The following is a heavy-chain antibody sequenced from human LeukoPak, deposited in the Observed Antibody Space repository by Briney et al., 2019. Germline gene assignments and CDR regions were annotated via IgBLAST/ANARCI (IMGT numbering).Heavy chain of an antibody. CDR3: AKFAGASAPADAFDI. J-gene: IGHJ3*02. V-gene: IGHV3-74*01. CDR1: GFTFSSYW. D-gene: IGHD1-26*01. Sequence: GESLKISCAASGFTFSSYWMHWVRQAPGKGLVWVSRINSDGSSTTYADSVKGRFTISRDNAKNTLYLQMNSLGAEDTAVYYCAKFAGASAPADAFDIWGQGTMVAVSS. CDR2: INSDGSST.